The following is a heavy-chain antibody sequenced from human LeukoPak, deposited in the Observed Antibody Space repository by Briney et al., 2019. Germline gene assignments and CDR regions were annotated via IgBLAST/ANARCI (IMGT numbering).Heavy chain of an antibody. D-gene: IGHD3-22*01. J-gene: IGHJ3*02. CDR2: IIPIFGTA. CDR3: ARGGGYYDSSGFLAFDI. Sequence: SVKVSCKASGGTFSSYAISWVRQAPGQGLEWMGGIIPIFGTANYAQKFQGRVTITTDESTSTAYMELSSLRSEDTAVYYCARGGGYYDSSGFLAFDIWGQGTMVTVSS. V-gene: IGHV1-69*05. CDR1: GGTFSSYA.